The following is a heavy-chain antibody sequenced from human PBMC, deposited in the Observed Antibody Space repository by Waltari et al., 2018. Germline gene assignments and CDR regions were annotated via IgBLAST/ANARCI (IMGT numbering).Heavy chain of an antibody. D-gene: IGHD2-15*01. J-gene: IGHJ4*02. Sequence: QITLKESGPTLVKPTQTLTLTCTFSGFTLSTSGEGVGWLRQPPGKALEWLAIIYWNDGKHYSPSLKSRLTVTKDTSKNQVVLTMTNVDPVDTATYYCAHRRCSGGSCYSSFDYWGQGTLVTVSS. CDR2: IYWNDGK. CDR1: GFTLSTSGEG. V-gene: IGHV2-5*01. CDR3: AHRRCSGGSCYSSFDY.